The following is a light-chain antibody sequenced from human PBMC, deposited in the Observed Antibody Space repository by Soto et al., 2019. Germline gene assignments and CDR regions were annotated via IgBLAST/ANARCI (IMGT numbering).Light chain of an antibody. V-gene: IGKV1-13*02. Sequence: AIQMTQSPSSLSASVGDRVTITCRASQGIRSELGWYQQKPGKAPKLLIYDASSLESGVPSRFSGSGSGTEFTLTISSLQPDDFATYYCQQYNSYSRTFGQGTKV. CDR1: QGIRSE. CDR3: QQYNSYSRT. CDR2: DAS. J-gene: IGKJ1*01.